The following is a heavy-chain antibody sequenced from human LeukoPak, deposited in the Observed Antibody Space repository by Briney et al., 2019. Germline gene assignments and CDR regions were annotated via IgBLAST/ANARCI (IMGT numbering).Heavy chain of an antibody. CDR2: ISGSGGST. D-gene: IGHD6-19*01. V-gene: IGHV3-23*01. J-gene: IGHJ3*02. Sequence: GGSLRLSCAASGFTFDDCAMHWVRQAPGKGLEWVSAISGSGGSTYYADSVKGRFTISRDNSKNTLYLQMNSLRAEDTAVYYCAKDISGWYGSFAFDIWGQGTMVTVSS. CDR3: AKDISGWYGSFAFDI. CDR1: GFTFDDCA.